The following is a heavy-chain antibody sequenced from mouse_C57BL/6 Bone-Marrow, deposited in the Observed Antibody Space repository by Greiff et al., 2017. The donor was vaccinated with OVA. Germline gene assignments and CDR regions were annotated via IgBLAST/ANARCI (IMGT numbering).Heavy chain of an antibody. J-gene: IGHJ4*01. V-gene: IGHV1-82*01. CDR1: GYAFSSSW. CDR3: AGEGLSTVVAPYYAMDY. D-gene: IGHD1-1*01. Sequence: QVQLQQSGPELVKPGASVKLSCKASGYAFSSSWMHWVKQRPGQGLEWIGRIYPGDGATNYNGTFKGKATLTADKSSRTAYMQLSSLTSEDSAVYFCAGEGLSTVVAPYYAMDYWGQGTSVTVSS. CDR2: IYPGDGAT.